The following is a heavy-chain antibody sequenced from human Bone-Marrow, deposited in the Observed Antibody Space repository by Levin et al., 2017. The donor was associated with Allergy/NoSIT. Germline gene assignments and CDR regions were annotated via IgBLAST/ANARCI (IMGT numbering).Heavy chain of an antibody. J-gene: IGHJ4*02. CDR2: INPNSGGT. V-gene: IGHV1-2*02. CDR1: GYTFTGYY. D-gene: IGHD2-15*01. Sequence: GASVKVSCKASGYTFTGYYMHWVRQAPGQGLEWMGWINPNSGGTNYAQKFQGRVTMTRDTSISTAYMELSRLRSDDTAVYYCASVHCSGGSCYSALGYWGQGTLVTVSS. CDR3: ASVHCSGGSCYSALGY.